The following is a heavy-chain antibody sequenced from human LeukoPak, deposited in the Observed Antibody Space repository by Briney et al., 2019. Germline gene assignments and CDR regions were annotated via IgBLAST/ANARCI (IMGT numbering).Heavy chain of an antibody. Sequence: SETLSLTCTVSGDSIRSYYWSWIRQPPGKRLEWIGYIHNSGSTNSHPPLKSRVTISIDTSKIQFSLKLGYVTTADTAVYYCARGREDKLPFDLWGHGTLVTVSS. D-gene: IGHD1-7*01. CDR1: GDSIRSYY. CDR3: ARGREDKLPFDL. J-gene: IGHJ4*01. CDR2: IHNSGST. V-gene: IGHV4-59*01.